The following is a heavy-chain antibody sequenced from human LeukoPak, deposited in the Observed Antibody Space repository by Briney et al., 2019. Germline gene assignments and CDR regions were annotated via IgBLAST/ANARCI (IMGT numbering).Heavy chain of an antibody. CDR3: ARDSSPGVAATRPSSWFDP. D-gene: IGHD2-15*01. Sequence: PGGSLRLSCAASGFTFSSHGMHWVRQAPGKGLEWVAVISYDGSNKYYADSVKGRFTISRDNSKNTLYLQMNSLRAEHTAVYYCARDSSPGVAATRPSSWFDPWGQGTLVTVSS. J-gene: IGHJ5*02. CDR2: ISYDGSNK. V-gene: IGHV3-30*03. CDR1: GFTFSSHG.